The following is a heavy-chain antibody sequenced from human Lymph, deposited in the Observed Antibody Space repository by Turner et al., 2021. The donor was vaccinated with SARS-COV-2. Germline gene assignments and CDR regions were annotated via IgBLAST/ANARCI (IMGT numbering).Heavy chain of an antibody. J-gene: IGHJ4*02. CDR3: ARMGSSSWYFDY. CDR1: GFTFSYYW. V-gene: IGHV3-7*01. D-gene: IGHD1-26*01. Sequence: EVQLVESGGGLVQPGGSLGLPCAASGFTFSYYWMGWVRQAAGEGVEWVANKKQDGSEKYYVDSEKGRFTISRDNAKNSLFLQMNSLRAEDTAVYYCARMGSSSWYFDYWGQGTLVTVSS. CDR2: KKQDGSEK.